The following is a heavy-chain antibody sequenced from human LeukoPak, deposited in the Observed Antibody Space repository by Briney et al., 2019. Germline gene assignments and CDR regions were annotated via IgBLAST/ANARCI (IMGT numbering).Heavy chain of an antibody. J-gene: IGHJ6*03. CDR1: GYSISSGYY. V-gene: IGHV4-38-2*01. Sequence: SETLSLTCAVSGYSISSGYYWGWIRQPPGKGLEWIGNIYHSGTTYYNPSLKSRVTISVDTSKNQFSLKLSSVTAADTAVYYCARQALYYYYMDVWGKGTTVTVSS. CDR2: IYHSGTT. CDR3: ARQALYYYYMDV.